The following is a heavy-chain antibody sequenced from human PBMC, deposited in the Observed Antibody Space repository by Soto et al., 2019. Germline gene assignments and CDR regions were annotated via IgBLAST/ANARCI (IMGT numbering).Heavy chain of an antibody. J-gene: IGHJ4*02. D-gene: IGHD5-12*01. V-gene: IGHV1-69*12. CDR2: IIPIFGTA. CDR3: ASLLRGYSGTGDY. CDR1: GGTFSSSA. Sequence: QVQLVQSGAEVKKPGSSVKVSCKASGGTFSSSAISWVRQAPGQGLEWMGGIIPIFGTANYAQKFQGRVTITADDATSTAYMELSSLRSEDTAVYYCASLLRGYSGTGDYWGQGTLVTVSS.